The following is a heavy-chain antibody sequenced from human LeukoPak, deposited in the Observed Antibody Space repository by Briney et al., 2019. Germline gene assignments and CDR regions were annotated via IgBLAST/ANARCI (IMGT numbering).Heavy chain of an antibody. CDR3: AKYGPQDSGSSHFDY. J-gene: IGHJ4*02. CDR1: GFTFSSYA. V-gene: IGHV3-23*01. Sequence: LPGGPLRLSCAASGFTFSSYAMSWVRQAPGKGLEWVSAIRDSGSSTHYADSVKGRFTTSRDNSKNTLFLQMNSLRAEDTAIYYCAKYGPQDSGSSHFDYWGQGALVTVSS. D-gene: IGHD1-26*01. CDR2: IRDSGSST.